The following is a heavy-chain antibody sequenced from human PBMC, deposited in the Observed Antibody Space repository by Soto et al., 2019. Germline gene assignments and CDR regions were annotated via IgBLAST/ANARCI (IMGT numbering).Heavy chain of an antibody. CDR3: ARGGLRGYFDY. V-gene: IGHV4-59*01. D-gene: IGHD3-16*01. CDR1: GGSISSYY. J-gene: IGHJ4*02. CDR2: IYYSGST. Sequence: QVQLQESGPGLVKPSETLSLTCTVSGGSISSYYWSWIRQPPGKGLEWIGYIYYSGSTNYNPSLKCRVTISVDTSKNQFSLQLSSVIAADTAVYYCARGGLRGYFDYWGQGTLVTVSS.